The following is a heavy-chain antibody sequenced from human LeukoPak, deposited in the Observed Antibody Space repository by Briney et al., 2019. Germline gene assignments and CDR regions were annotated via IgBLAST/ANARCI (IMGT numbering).Heavy chain of an antibody. CDR1: GGAFSSYA. V-gene: IGHV1-69*06. D-gene: IGHD3-22*01. CDR3: ARLPYWSYYDSSGYYPP. CDR2: IIPIFGTA. Sequence: SVKVSCKASGGAFSSYAISWVRQAPGQGLEWMGRIIPIFGTANYAQKFQGRATITADKSTSTAYMELSSLRSEDTAVYYCARLPYWSYYDSSGYYPPWGQGTLVTVSS. J-gene: IGHJ5*02.